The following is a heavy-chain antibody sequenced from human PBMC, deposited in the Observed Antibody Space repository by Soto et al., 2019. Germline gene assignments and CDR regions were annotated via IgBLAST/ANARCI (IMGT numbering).Heavy chain of an antibody. CDR2: IKSKIDGGTA. D-gene: IGHD2-2*01. J-gene: IGHJ6*02. Sequence: LRLSCTGAGFTFSSAWMSWVRQAPGEGLEWVGRIKSKIDGGTADYAAPVKGRFTISRDDSKDTLFLQMNSLKTEATALYYCTAGERHCRATGCYFPYNYSGMDVWGPGXMVTVFS. CDR1: GFTFSSAW. CDR3: TAGERHCRATGCYFPYNYSGMDV. V-gene: IGHV3-15*01.